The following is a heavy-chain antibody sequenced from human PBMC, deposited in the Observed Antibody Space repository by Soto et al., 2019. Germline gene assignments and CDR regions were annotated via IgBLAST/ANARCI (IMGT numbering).Heavy chain of an antibody. V-gene: IGHV4-34*01. CDR2: INHSGST. J-gene: IGHJ5*02. CDR3: ARGLGYYDFWSGYLWFDP. D-gene: IGHD3-3*01. Sequence: SETLSLTCAVYGGSFSGYYWSWIRQPPGMGLEWIGEINHSGSTNYNPPLKSRVTISVDTSKNQFSLKLSSVTAADTAVYYCARGLGYYDFWSGYLWFDPWGQGTLVTVSS. CDR1: GGSFSGYY.